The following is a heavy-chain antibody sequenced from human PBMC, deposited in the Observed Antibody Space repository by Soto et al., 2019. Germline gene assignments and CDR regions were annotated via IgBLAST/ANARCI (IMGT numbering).Heavy chain of an antibody. V-gene: IGHV3-30*18. CDR2: ISYDGSNK. CDR1: GFTFSSYG. D-gene: IGHD3-22*01. J-gene: IGHJ4*02. CDR3: AKDTYYHDSSGYYVFEY. Sequence: QVQLVESGGGVVQPGRSLRLSCAASGFTFSSYGMHWVRQAPGKGLEWVAVISYDGSNKYYADSVKGRFTISRDNSKNTVYLQINSRRAEDTVVYYCAKDTYYHDSSGYYVFEYWGQGTLVTVSS.